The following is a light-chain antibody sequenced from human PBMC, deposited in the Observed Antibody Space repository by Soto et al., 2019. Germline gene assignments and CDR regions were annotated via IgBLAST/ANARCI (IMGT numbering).Light chain of an antibody. CDR2: SAS. J-gene: IGKJ4*01. V-gene: IGKV1-9*01. CDR1: QGINTF. Sequence: IQLTQSPSSLSASVGDRVTITCRASQGINTFLAWYQQKPGRVPRLLIYSASTLPSGVPSRFRGSGSGTEFTLTISSLQPEDFASYYCQQLDRYPFTFGGGTKVDIK. CDR3: QQLDRYPFT.